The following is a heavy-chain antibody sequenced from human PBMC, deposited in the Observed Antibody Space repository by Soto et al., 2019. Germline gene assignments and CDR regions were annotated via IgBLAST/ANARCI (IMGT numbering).Heavy chain of an antibody. CDR2: ISGSGIST. V-gene: IGHV3-23*01. CDR1: GFAFSNYA. D-gene: IGHD2-15*01. CDR3: ASGRDDIEMVDAFEM. J-gene: IGHJ3*02. Sequence: EMQLLESGGDLVQPGGSLRLSCAASGFAFSNYAMPWVRQAPGKGLEYVSAISGSGISTYYADSMKGRFIISRDNSRNTLFLHIDSLRAEDTAVYYCASGRDDIEMVDAFEMWGQGTMVTVSS.